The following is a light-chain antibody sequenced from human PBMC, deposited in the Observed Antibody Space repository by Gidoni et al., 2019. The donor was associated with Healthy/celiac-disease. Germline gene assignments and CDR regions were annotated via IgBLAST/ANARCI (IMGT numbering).Light chain of an antibody. J-gene: IGLJ2*01. CDR3: SSYTSSSTLV. V-gene: IGLV2-14*01. Sequence: QSALTQPASVSGSPGQSIPISCTGTSSDVGGHNYVSWYQQHPGKAPKLLTYDVSNRPPGLSNRFSGSKSGNTASLTISGLQAEDEADYYCSSYTSSSTLVFGGGTKLTVL. CDR1: SSDVGGHNY. CDR2: DVS.